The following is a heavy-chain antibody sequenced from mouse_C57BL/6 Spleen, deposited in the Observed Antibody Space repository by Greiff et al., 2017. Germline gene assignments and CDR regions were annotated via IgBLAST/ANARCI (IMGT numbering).Heavy chain of an antibody. V-gene: IGHV1-22*01. CDR3: AREGRTVVDFDY. D-gene: IGHD1-1*01. J-gene: IGHJ2*01. CDR1: GYTFTDYN. Sequence: VQLQQSGPELVKPGASVKMSCKASGYTFTDYNMHWVKQSHGKSLEWIGNINPNNGGTSYNQKFKGKATLTVNKSSSTAYMELRSLTSEDSAVYYCAREGRTVVDFDYWGQGTTLTVSS. CDR2: INPNNGGT.